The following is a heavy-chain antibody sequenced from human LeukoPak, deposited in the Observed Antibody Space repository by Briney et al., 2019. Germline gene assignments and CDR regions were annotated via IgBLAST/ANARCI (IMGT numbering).Heavy chain of an antibody. CDR3: ARGDDIAALLPLWY. Sequence: PGGSLRLSCAASGFSFSSYWMHWVRQAPGKGLVWVSRINSDGSSTTYADSVRGRFTISRDNAKNTLHLQMSSLRAEDTAVYYCARGDDIAALLPLWYWGQGTLVTVSS. D-gene: IGHD5-12*01. V-gene: IGHV3-74*01. CDR1: GFSFSSYW. CDR2: INSDGSST. J-gene: IGHJ4*02.